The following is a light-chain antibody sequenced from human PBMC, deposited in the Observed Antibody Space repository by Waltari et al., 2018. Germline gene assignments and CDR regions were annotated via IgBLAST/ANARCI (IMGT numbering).Light chain of an antibody. CDR3: QVWDSSRDGHMV. Sequence: SYVLTQPPSLSVAPGQTATFTCGGASIDDKSVHCYQQKPGQAPVLVIYNDRDRPSGIPGRFSGSNFAAAATLTITRVEAGDEADYYCQVWDSSRDGHMVFGGGTMLTV. CDR2: NDR. J-gene: IGLJ2*01. V-gene: IGLV3-21*02. CDR1: SIDDKS.